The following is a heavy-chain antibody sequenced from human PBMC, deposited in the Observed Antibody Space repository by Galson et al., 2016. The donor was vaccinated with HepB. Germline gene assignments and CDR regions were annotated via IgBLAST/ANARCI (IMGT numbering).Heavy chain of an antibody. D-gene: IGHD3-3*01. J-gene: IGHJ4*02. CDR2: ISISSNFI. CDR3: AKDSILDD. Sequence: SLRLSCAASGFTFGHYTMNWVRQPPGKGLEWVSSISISSNFIHYADSVKGRFTISRDNAKNSLFLQMGSLRAEDTAIYYCAKDSILDDWGQGILVTVSS. V-gene: IGHV3-21*01. CDR1: GFTFGHYT.